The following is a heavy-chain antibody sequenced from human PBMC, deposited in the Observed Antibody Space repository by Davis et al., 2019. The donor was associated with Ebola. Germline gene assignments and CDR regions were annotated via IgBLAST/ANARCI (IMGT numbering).Heavy chain of an antibody. J-gene: IGHJ6*02. D-gene: IGHD2-21*01. CDR2: INPNSGGT. CDR1: GYTFTGYY. V-gene: IGHV1-2*04. CDR3: ARDLICCGGDTTGGGMDV. Sequence: AASVKVSCKASGYTFTGYYMHWVRQAPGQGLEWMGWINPNSGGTNYAQKFQGWVTMTRDTSISTAYMELSRLRSDDTAVYYCARDLICCGGDTTGGGMDVWGQGTTVTVSS.